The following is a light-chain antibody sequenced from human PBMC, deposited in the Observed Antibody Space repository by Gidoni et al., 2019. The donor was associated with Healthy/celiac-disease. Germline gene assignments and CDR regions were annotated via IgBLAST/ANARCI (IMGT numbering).Light chain of an antibody. CDR1: QSGSSSY. J-gene: IGKJ5*01. CDR3: QQYGSSLIT. V-gene: IGKV3-20*01. Sequence: EIVFTQSPGTLSLSPGERATLSCRASQSGSSSYLAWYQQKPGQAPRLLIYGASSRATGIPDRFSGSGSGTDFTLTISRLEPEDFAVYYCQQYGSSLITFGQGTRLEIK. CDR2: GAS.